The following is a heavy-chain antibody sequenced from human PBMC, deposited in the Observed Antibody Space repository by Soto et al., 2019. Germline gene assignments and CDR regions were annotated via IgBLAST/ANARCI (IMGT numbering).Heavy chain of an antibody. D-gene: IGHD3-3*01. CDR1: GFTFSSYA. V-gene: IGHV3-23*01. J-gene: IGHJ4*02. Sequence: PGGSLRLSCAASGFTFSSYAMSWVRQAPGKGLEWVSAISGSGGSTYYADSVKGRFTISRDNSKNTLYLQMNSLRAEDTAVYYCAKDFTIFGVVIPYYFDYWGQGTLVTVSS. CDR2: ISGSGGST. CDR3: AKDFTIFGVVIPYYFDY.